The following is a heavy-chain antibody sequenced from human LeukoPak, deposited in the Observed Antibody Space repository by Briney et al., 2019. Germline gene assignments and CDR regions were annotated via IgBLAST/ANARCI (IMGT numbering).Heavy chain of an antibody. Sequence: GGSLRLSCTVSGFTITNNWMYWVRQAPGRGLVWVSRIKMDERSAVYADSVKGRFIISRDSAKNTVYLQMNSLRADGTAVYYCATVFKGSSLQDYWGQGTLVTVSS. CDR3: ATVFKGSSLQDY. CDR2: IKMDERSA. D-gene: IGHD3-10*01. J-gene: IGHJ4*02. CDR1: GFTITNNW. V-gene: IGHV3-74*03.